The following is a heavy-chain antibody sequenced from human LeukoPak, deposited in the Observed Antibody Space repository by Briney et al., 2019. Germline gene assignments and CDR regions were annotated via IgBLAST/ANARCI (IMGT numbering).Heavy chain of an antibody. CDR3: ARDGSGYSSGWGGYIDY. CDR2: IKQDGSEK. V-gene: IGHV3-7*01. Sequence: GGSLRLSCAASRFTFSSYWMIWVRQAPGKGLEWVANIKQDGSEKYYVDSVKGRFTISRDNAKNSLYLQMNSLRAEDTAVYYCARDGSGYSSGWGGYIDYWGQGTLVTVSS. J-gene: IGHJ4*02. D-gene: IGHD6-19*01. CDR1: RFTFSSYW.